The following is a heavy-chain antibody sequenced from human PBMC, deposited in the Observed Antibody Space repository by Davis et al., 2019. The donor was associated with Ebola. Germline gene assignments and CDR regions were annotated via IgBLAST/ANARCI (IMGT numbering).Heavy chain of an antibody. Sequence: GGSLRLSCAASGFTFSGSAMHWVRQASGKGLEWVGRIRSKANSYATAYAASVKGRFTISRDDSKNTAYLQMNSLKTEDTAVYYCAREEILWSGYYTKFLTNWFDPWGQGTLVTVSS. J-gene: IGHJ5*02. CDR2: IRSKANSYAT. V-gene: IGHV3-73*01. D-gene: IGHD3-3*01. CDR1: GFTFSGSA. CDR3: AREEILWSGYYTKFLTNWFDP.